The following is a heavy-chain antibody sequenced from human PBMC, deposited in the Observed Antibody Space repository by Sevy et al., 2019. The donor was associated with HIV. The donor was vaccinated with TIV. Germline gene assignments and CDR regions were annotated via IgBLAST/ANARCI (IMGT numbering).Heavy chain of an antibody. Sequence: GGSLRLSCAASGFTFSSYAMNWVRQAPGKGLEWASGISGSGGSGDKTNYADSVKGRFTISRDDSKNSLYLQLNSLRAEDTAIYYCARKYDSSGYFDYWGQGTLVTVSS. J-gene: IGHJ4*02. CDR3: ARKYDSSGYFDY. V-gene: IGHV3-23*01. CDR2: ISGSGGSGDKT. D-gene: IGHD3-22*01. CDR1: GFTFSSYA.